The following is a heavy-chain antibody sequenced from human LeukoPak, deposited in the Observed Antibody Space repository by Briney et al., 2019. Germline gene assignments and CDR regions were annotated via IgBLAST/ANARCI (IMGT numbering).Heavy chain of an antibody. Sequence: GGSLRLSCAASGFTFSSYSMNWVRQAPGNGLEWVSSISSSSSYIYYADSVKGRFTISRDNAKNSPYLQMNSLRAEDTAVYYCARGTSSAFDYWGQGTLVTVSS. CDR1: GFTFSSYS. D-gene: IGHD1-14*01. CDR2: ISSSSSYI. CDR3: ARGTSSAFDY. V-gene: IGHV3-21*01. J-gene: IGHJ4*02.